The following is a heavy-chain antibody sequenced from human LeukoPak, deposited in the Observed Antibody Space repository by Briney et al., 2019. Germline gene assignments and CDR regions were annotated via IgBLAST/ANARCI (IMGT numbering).Heavy chain of an antibody. D-gene: IGHD3-3*01. CDR3: AWGLALWSGYSIDY. J-gene: IGHJ4*02. CDR2: IYYSGST. V-gene: IGHV4-59*01. Sequence: SETLSLTCTVPGGSISSYYWSWIRQPPGKGLEWIGYIYYSGSTNYNPSLKSRVTISVDTSKNQFSLKLSSVTAADTAVYYCAWGLALWSGYSIDYWGQGTLVTVSS. CDR1: GGSISSYY.